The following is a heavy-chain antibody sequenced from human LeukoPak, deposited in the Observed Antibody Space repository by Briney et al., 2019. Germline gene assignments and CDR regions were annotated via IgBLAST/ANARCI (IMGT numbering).Heavy chain of an antibody. V-gene: IGHV4-31*03. CDR3: ASAGANYYDSSGYYGDAFDI. J-gene: IGHJ3*02. Sequence: SETLSLTCTVSGGSISSGGYYWSWIRQHPGKGLEWIGYIYYSGSTYYNPSLKSRVTISVDTSKNQFSLKLSSVTAADTAVYHCASAGANYYDSSGYYGDAFDIWGQGTMVTVSS. CDR2: IYYSGST. CDR1: GGSISSGGYY. D-gene: IGHD3-22*01.